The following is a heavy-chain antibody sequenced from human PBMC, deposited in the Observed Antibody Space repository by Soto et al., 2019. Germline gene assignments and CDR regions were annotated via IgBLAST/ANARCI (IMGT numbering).Heavy chain of an antibody. V-gene: IGHV4-31*03. CDR1: GGSISSGGYY. CDR3: ARDRWRYYDFCSARYYYYGMDV. D-gene: IGHD3-3*01. Sequence: KASETLSLTCTVSGGSISSGGYYWSWIRQHPGKGLEWIGYIYYSGSTYYNPSLKSRVTISVDTSKNQFSLTLSSVTAADTAVYYCARDRWRYYDFCSARYYYYGMDVWGQGTTVTVSS. CDR2: IYYSGST. J-gene: IGHJ6*02.